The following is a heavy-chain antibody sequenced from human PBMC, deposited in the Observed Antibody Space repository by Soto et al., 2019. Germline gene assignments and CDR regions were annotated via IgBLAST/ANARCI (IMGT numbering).Heavy chain of an antibody. CDR2: SYHSGTT. D-gene: IGHD3-3*01. CDR3: ARTANVGYYQY. V-gene: IGHV4-38-2*01. CDR1: GDSISNGYY. J-gene: IGHJ4*02. Sequence: AETLSLTCSASGDSISNGYYWAWIRQPPGKGLEWIGSSYHSGTTYYTPSLKSRVTISVHTSKNQFSLKLSFLTAADSAVYYCARTANVGYYQYLGQGSLVTVSS.